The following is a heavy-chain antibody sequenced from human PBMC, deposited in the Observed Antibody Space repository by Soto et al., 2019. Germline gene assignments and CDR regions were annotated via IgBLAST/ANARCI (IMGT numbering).Heavy chain of an antibody. V-gene: IGHV3-48*01. CDR2: ISSSSSTI. D-gene: IGHD6-13*01. Sequence: GGSLRLSCAASGFTFSSYSMSWVRQAPGKGLEWVSYISSSSSTIYYADSVKGRFTISRDNAKNSLYLQMNSLRAEDTAVYYCARHPERIAQIGCLDPWGKGTLVTVSS. J-gene: IGHJ5*02. CDR3: ARHPERIAQIGCLDP. CDR1: GFTFSSYS.